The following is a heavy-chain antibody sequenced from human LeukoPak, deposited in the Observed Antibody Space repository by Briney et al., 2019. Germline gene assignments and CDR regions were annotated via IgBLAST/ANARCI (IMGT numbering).Heavy chain of an antibody. Sequence: GGSLRLSCAASGFTFSSYEMNWVRQAPGKGLEWVSYISSSGSTIYYADSVKGRFTISRDNARNSLYLQMNSLRAEDTAVYYCARVGPWVNPDYYYYYMDVWGKGTTVTVSS. J-gene: IGHJ6*03. CDR1: GFTFSSYE. CDR3: ARVGPWVNPDYYYYYMDV. D-gene: IGHD1-14*01. CDR2: ISSSGSTI. V-gene: IGHV3-48*03.